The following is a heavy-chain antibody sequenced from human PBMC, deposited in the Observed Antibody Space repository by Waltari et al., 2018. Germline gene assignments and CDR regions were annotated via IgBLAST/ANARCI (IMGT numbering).Heavy chain of an antibody. Sequence: QVQLVQSGAEVKKPGSSVKVSCKASGGTFSSYAISWVRQAPGQGLEWMGGIIPIFGTANYAQKFQGRVTITADESTSTAYMELSSLRSEDTAVYYCARDRGYCSSTSCYPYYYYGMDVWGQGTTVTVSS. V-gene: IGHV1-69*01. CDR2: IIPIFGTA. CDR1: GGTFSSYA. D-gene: IGHD2-2*01. CDR3: ARDRGYCSSTSCYPYYYYGMDV. J-gene: IGHJ6*02.